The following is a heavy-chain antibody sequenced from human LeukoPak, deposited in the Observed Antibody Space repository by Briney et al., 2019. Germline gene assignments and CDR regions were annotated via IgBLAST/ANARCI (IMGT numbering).Heavy chain of an antibody. J-gene: IGHJ3*02. Sequence: PGGSLRLSCAASGFTFSSYWMSWVRQAPGKGLEWVANIKQDGSEKYYVDSVKGRFTISRDNAKNSLYLQMNSLRAEDTAVYYCARDPPYYGFWSGPLRGAFDIWGQGTMVTVSS. CDR2: IKQDGSEK. CDR3: ARDPPYYGFWSGPLRGAFDI. CDR1: GFTFSSYW. V-gene: IGHV3-7*01. D-gene: IGHD3-3*01.